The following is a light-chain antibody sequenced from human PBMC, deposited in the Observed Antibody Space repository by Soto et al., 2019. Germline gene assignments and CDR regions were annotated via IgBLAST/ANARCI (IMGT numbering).Light chain of an antibody. CDR1: NSNIGSDI. V-gene: IGLV1-44*01. CDR2: TTN. CDR3: ATWDGGLSGPFV. Sequence: VLTQPPSASGTPGQRATISCCGSNSNIGSDIVNCYQLLPGAAPEVLINTTNQRPSGVPERFSGSKSGTSASLAISGLQSEDEANSSCATWDGGLSGPFVFGTGTKVT. J-gene: IGLJ1*01.